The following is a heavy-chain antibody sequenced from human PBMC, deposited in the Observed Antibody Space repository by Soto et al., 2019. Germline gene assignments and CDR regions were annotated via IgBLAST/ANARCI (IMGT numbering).Heavy chain of an antibody. V-gene: IGHV3-74*01. J-gene: IGHJ6*02. CDR1: GFSFSTYW. CDR2: IDSDGSST. Sequence: GGSLRLSCAASGFSFSTYWMHWVRQAPGKGLVWVSRIDSDGSSTTYADSVKGRFTISRDNVKDTLYLQLNSLRAEDTAVYYCARDYYYYGMGVWGQGTTVTVSS. CDR3: ARDYYYYGMGV.